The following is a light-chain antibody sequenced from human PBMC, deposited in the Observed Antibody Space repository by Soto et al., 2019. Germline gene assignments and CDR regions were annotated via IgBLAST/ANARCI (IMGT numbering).Light chain of an antibody. CDR2: WAS. CDR3: LQLYSTSLT. Sequence: DIVMTQSPDSLAVSLGERATINCKSSQSVLYSSNNKNYLAWFQQKPGQPPELLIYWASTRESGVPDRFSGSRSWTGITPTISCLQAEDVAVYASLQLYSTSLTFGGGTKVEIK. V-gene: IGKV4-1*01. CDR1: QSVLYSSNNKNY. J-gene: IGKJ4*01.